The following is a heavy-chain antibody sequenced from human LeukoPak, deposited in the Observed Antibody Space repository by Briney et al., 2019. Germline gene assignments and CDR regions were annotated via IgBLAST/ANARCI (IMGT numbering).Heavy chain of an antibody. J-gene: IGHJ3*02. V-gene: IGHV4-59*01. CDR3: ARASITRVAFDI. D-gene: IGHD3-10*01. Sequence: PSETLSLTCTVSGGSISSYYWSWIRQSPGKGLECIGYIHYTGSTNYNPSLKSRVIISVETSKNQFSLKLKSVTAADTAVYYCARASITRVAFDIWGQGTMVTVSS. CDR2: IHYTGST. CDR1: GGSISSYY.